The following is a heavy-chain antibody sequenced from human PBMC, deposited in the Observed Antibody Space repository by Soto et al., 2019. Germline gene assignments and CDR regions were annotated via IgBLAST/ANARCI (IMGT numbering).Heavy chain of an antibody. CDR2: IDDSGVST. V-gene: IGHV3-23*01. J-gene: IGHJ6*02. Sequence: EVQLLESGGGLVQPGGSLRLSCEASGFTFSTYAMSWVRQAPGKGLEWVSGIDDSGVSTYYADSVKGRVTISRDNSKNTLYVQMGSLRAEDTAVYYCVKGQSSSWSQTGGLDVWGQGTTVTVSS. CDR3: VKGQSSSWSQTGGLDV. CDR1: GFTFSTYA. D-gene: IGHD6-6*01.